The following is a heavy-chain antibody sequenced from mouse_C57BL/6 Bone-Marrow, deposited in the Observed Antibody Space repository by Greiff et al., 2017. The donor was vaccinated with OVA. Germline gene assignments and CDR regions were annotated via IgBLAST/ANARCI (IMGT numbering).Heavy chain of an antibody. CDR1: GYSITSGYY. D-gene: IGHD2-12*01. CDR3: AIDGYSPV. Sequence: EVQLQESGPGLVKPSQSLSLTCSVTGYSITSGYYWNWLRQFPGNKLERMGYISYDGSNNYNPSLKNRISITRETSKNQFFLKFNSVTTEKTATYYCAIDGYSPVWGTGTTVTVSS. CDR2: ISYDGSN. J-gene: IGHJ1*03. V-gene: IGHV3-6*01.